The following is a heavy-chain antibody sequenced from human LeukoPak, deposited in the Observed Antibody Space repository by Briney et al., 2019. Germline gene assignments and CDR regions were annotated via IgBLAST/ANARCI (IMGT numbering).Heavy chain of an antibody. CDR1: GGSINSSSYY. CDR2: IYYSGST. CDR3: ARGYCSSTSCYTLDAFDI. D-gene: IGHD2-2*02. V-gene: IGHV4-39*07. J-gene: IGHJ3*02. Sequence: SEALSLTCTVSGGSINSSSYYWGWIRQPPGKGLEWIGSIYYSGSTYYNPSLKSRVTISVDTSKNQFSLKLSSVTAADTAVYYCARGYCSSTSCYTLDAFDIWGQGTMVTVSS.